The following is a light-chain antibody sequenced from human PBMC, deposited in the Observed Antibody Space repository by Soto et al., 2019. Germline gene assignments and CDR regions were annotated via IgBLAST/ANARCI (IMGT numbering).Light chain of an antibody. CDR3: QQYNNWPPET. Sequence: EIVMTQSPATLSVSPGERATLSCRASQSVSSNLAWYQQKPGQAPRLLIYGASTRATGIPARFSGSGSGTEFTLTISSLQSEDFAFYYGQQYNNWPPETFGQGTKVEI. CDR2: GAS. CDR1: QSVSSN. J-gene: IGKJ1*01. V-gene: IGKV3-15*01.